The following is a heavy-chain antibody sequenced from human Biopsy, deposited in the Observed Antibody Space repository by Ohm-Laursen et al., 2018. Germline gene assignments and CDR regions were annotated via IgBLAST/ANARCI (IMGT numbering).Heavy chain of an antibody. Sequence: SLRLSCAASTFTFSSDSVNWVRQAPGKGLEWVSYINSDASYIYYGVSVRGRFTISRDNAKNSVYLQMNSLRVEDTAVYCCARDDGFYARTSGMDVWGQGTTVTVSS. CDR2: INSDASYI. V-gene: IGHV3-21*01. J-gene: IGHJ6*02. D-gene: IGHD2-8*01. CDR3: ARDDGFYARTSGMDV. CDR1: TFTFSSDS.